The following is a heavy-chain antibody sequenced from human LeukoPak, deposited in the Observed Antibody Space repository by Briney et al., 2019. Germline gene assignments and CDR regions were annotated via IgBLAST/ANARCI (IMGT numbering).Heavy chain of an antibody. V-gene: IGHV3-21*01. Sequence: GGSLRLSCAASGFTFSSYSMNWVRQAPGKGLEWVSTISSSSSYIYYADSVKGRFTISRDNAKNSLYLQMNSLRAEDTAVYYCARGRRYDSSGLSDYWGQGTLVTVSS. CDR1: GFTFSSYS. D-gene: IGHD3-22*01. J-gene: IGHJ4*02. CDR2: ISSSSSYI. CDR3: ARGRRYDSSGLSDY.